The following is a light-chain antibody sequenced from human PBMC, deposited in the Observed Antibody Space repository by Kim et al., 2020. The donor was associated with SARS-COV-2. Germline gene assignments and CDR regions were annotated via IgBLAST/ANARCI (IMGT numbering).Light chain of an antibody. CDR3: QSFDSNIQV. V-gene: IGLV6-57*01. J-gene: IGLJ3*02. Sequence: NFMLTQPHSVSESPGKTVTISCTRSSGSIASNYVQWYQQRPGSSPTAVIFENNQRPSGVPDRFSGSIDSSSNSASLTISGLKTEDEADYYCQSFDSNIQVFGGGTKLTV. CDR2: ENN. CDR1: SGSIASNY.